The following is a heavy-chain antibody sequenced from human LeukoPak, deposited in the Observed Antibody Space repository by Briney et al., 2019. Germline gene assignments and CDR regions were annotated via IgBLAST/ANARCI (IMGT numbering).Heavy chain of an antibody. Sequence: GGSLRLSCAASGFTFSSYSMNWVRQAPGKGLEWVSSISSSSSYIYYADSVKGRFTISRGNSKNTLYLQMNSLRAEDTALYYCAKDNSFDYYGSGSFDYWGQGTLVTVSS. J-gene: IGHJ4*02. V-gene: IGHV3-21*04. D-gene: IGHD3-10*01. CDR3: AKDNSFDYYGSGSFDY. CDR1: GFTFSSYS. CDR2: ISSSSSYI.